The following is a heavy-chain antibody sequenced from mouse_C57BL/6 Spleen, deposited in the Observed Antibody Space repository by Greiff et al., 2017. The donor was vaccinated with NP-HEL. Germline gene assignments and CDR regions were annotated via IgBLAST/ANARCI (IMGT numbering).Heavy chain of an antibody. D-gene: IGHD2-5*01. CDR2: INPNNGGT. V-gene: IGHV1-26*01. Sequence: EVQLQQSGPELVKPGASVKISCKASGYTFTDYYMNWVKQSHGKSLEWIGDINPNNGGTSYNQKFKGKATLTVDKSSSTAYMELRSLTSEDSAVYYWARGGSNYDYFDYWGQGTTLTVSS. CDR3: ARGGSNYDYFDY. CDR1: GYTFTDYY. J-gene: IGHJ2*01.